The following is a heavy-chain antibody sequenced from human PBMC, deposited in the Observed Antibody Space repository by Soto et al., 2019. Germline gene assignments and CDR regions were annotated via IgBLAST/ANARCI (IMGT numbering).Heavy chain of an antibody. CDR1: GFTFRSYA. V-gene: IGHV3-9*01. CDR3: AKDIADIVATSVFYYMDV. Sequence: GGSLRLSCAASGFTFRSYARNWVRQAPGKGLEWVSGISWNSGSIGYADSVKGRFTISRDNAKNSLYLQMNSLRAEDTALYYCAKDIADIVATSVFYYMDVWGKGTTVTVSS. D-gene: IGHD5-12*01. CDR2: ISWNSGSI. J-gene: IGHJ6*03.